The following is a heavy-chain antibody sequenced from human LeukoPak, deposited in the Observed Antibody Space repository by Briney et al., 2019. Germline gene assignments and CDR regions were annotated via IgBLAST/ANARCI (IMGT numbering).Heavy chain of an antibody. CDR2: INVSGGST. J-gene: IGHJ5*02. D-gene: IGHD2-2*02. CDR1: GFTFSNYA. Sequence: GGSLRLPCAASGFTFSNYAMSWVRQAPGKGLEWVSGINVSGGSTFYADSVRGRFTISRDNSKNTLYLQMNSLRAEDTAVYYCARADCSSTSCYTWWFDPRGQGTLVTVSS. CDR3: ARADCSSTSCYTWWFDP. V-gene: IGHV3-23*01.